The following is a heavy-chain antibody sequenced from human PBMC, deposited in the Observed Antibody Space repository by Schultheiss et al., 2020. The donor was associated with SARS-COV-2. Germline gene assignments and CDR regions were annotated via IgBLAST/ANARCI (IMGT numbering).Heavy chain of an antibody. V-gene: IGHV5-51*01. D-gene: IGHD3-22*01. CDR3: ARKIAGYYYDSSGYFDDAFDI. CDR2: IYPGDSDT. J-gene: IGHJ3*02. Sequence: GESLKISCKGSGYSFTSYWIGWVRQMPGKGLEWMGIIYPGDSDTRYSPSFQGQVTISADKSISTAYLQWSSLKASDTAMYYCARKIAGYYYDSSGYFDDAFDIWGQGTMVTVSS. CDR1: GYSFTSYW.